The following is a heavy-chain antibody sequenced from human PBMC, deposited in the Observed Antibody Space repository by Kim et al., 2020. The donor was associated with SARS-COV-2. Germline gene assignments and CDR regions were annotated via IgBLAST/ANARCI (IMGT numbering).Heavy chain of an antibody. D-gene: IGHD3-9*01. J-gene: IGHJ4*02. V-gene: IGHV4-39*01. CDR2: IYYSGTT. CDR1: GASISSSSYY. CDR3: ARHRIFSTENFDY. Sequence: SETLSLTCTVSGASISSSSYYWGWIRQPPGKGLEWIGSIYYSGTTYYNPSLKSRVTISVDTSKNQFSLKLSSVTAADTAIYYCARHRIFSTENFDYWGQGTLVTVSS.